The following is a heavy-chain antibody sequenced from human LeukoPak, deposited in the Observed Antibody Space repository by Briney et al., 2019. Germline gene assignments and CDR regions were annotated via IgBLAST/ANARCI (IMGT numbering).Heavy chain of an antibody. D-gene: IGHD2-2*02. Sequence: QTGGSLRLSCAASGFTFDDYAMHWVRQAPGKGLEWVSGISWNSGSIGYADSVKGRFTISRDNAKNSLYLQMNSLRAEDTAVYYCAPSSSTSCYNCRWFDPWGQGTLVTVSS. CDR1: GFTFDDYA. J-gene: IGHJ5*02. CDR3: APSSSTSCYNCRWFDP. V-gene: IGHV3-9*01. CDR2: ISWNSGSI.